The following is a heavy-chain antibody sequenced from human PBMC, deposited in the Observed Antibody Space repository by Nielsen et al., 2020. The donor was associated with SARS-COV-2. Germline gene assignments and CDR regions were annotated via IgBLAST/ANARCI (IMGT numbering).Heavy chain of an antibody. CDR1: GFTFDDYA. D-gene: IGHD3-10*01. V-gene: IGHV3-9*01. Sequence: GGSLRLSCAASGFTFDDYAMHWVRQAPGKGLEWVSSVSWNSATINYADSVKGRFTISRDNAKNSLYLQMNSLRPEDTALYYCTKPLALLWDAFHIWGQGTMVTVSS. CDR2: VSWNSATI. CDR3: TKPLALLWDAFHI. J-gene: IGHJ3*02.